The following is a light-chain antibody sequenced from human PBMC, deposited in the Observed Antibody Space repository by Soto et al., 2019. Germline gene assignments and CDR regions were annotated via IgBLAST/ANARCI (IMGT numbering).Light chain of an antibody. Sequence: EIVLTQSPGTLSLSPGERATLSCRASHSVSSTYLAWYQQKPGQAPRLLIYGASSRATGIPDRFSGSGSGTVFTLTISRLEPEDFAVYYCQQYGSSPLFAFGPGTKV. CDR2: GAS. V-gene: IGKV3-20*01. J-gene: IGKJ3*01. CDR3: QQYGSSPLFA. CDR1: HSVSSTY.